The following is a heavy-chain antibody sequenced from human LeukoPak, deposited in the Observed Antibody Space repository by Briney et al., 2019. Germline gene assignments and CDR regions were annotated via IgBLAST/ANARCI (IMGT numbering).Heavy chain of an antibody. D-gene: IGHD6-19*01. V-gene: IGHV5-51*01. CDR3: ALGMYSSGWRFDY. Sequence: GGSLKISCQGSGYSFTSYWIGWVRPMPGKGLGWMGIIYPGDSDTSYSPSFQGQVTISADKSISTAYLQWSSLRASDTAMYYCALGMYSSGWRFDYWGQGTLVTVSS. J-gene: IGHJ4*02. CDR2: IYPGDSDT. CDR1: GYSFTSYW.